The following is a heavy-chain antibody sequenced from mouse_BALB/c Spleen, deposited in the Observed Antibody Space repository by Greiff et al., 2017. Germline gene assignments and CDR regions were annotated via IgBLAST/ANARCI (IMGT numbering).Heavy chain of an antibody. V-gene: IGHV5-6-5*01. CDR3: ARDGYYSDY. CDR1: GFTFSSYA. CDR2: ISSGGST. J-gene: IGHJ2*01. Sequence: EVQRVESGGGLVKPGGSLKLSCAASGFTFSSYAMSWVRQTPEKRLEWVASISSGGSTYYPDSVKGRFTISRDNARNILYLQMSSLRSEDTAMYYCARDGYYSDYWGQGTTLTVSS. D-gene: IGHD2-2*01.